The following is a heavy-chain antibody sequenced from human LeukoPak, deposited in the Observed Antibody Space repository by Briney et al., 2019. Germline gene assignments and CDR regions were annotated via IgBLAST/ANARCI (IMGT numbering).Heavy chain of an antibody. J-gene: IGHJ4*02. CDR2: IKQDGSEK. V-gene: IGHV3-7*01. CDR1: GFTFSSYW. CDR3: ARAGHYVWGSYPFDY. D-gene: IGHD3-16*02. Sequence: GGSLRLSCAASGFTFSSYWMSWVRQAPGKGLEWVANIKQDGSEKYYVDSVKGRFTISRDNAKNSLYLQMNSLRAEDTAEYYCARAGHYVWGSYPFDYWAREPWSPSPQ.